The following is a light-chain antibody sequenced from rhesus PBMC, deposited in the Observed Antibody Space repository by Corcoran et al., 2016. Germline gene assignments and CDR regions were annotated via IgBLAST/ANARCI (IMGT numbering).Light chain of an antibody. CDR2: KAS. Sequence: DIQMTQSPSSLSASVGDTVTITCRASQSISSWLAWYQQKPGKALKLLIYKASSLQSGVPSRFSGSGSGTDFTLTISSLQSEDFATYYCQQYSSSPYSIGQGAKVEIK. CDR1: QSISSW. CDR3: QQYSSSPYS. J-gene: IGKJ2*01. V-gene: IGKV1-22*01.